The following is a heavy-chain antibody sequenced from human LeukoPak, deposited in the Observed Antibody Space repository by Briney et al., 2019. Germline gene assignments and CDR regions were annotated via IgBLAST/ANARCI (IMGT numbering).Heavy chain of an antibody. CDR2: ITANGGYT. D-gene: IGHD4-17*01. CDR1: AFSFSKFA. V-gene: IGHV3-23*01. Sequence: GSLRLSCAASAFSFSKFALIWVRQAPGKGLEWVSAITANGGYTLYADAVKGRFTVSRDNSKNTLYLQINSLRPEDTAMYYCAKDPNGDYIGAFDFWGQGTMVTVSS. J-gene: IGHJ3*01. CDR3: AKDPNGDYIGAFDF.